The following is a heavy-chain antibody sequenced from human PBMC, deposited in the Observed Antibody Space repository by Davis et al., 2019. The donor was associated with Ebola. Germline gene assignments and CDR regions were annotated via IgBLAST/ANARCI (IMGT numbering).Heavy chain of an antibody. J-gene: IGHJ6*02. CDR3: ASGATPSYYYGMDV. Sequence: GESLKISCAASGFTFSSYAMSWVRQAPGKGLEWVSAISGSGGSTYYADSVKGRFTISRDNAKNSLYLQMNSLRAEDTAVYYCASGATPSYYYGMDVWGQGTTVTVSS. D-gene: IGHD5-12*01. CDR1: GFTFSSYA. CDR2: ISGSGGST. V-gene: IGHV3-23*01.